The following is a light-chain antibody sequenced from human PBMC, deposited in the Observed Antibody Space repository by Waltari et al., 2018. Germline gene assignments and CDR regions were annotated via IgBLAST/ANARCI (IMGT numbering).Light chain of an antibody. J-gene: IGLJ3*02. V-gene: IGLV2-14*02. CDR2: EAT. CDR3: SSYASSNFLV. Sequence: YQQNPAKPPNLGIFEATTRPSGVSFRFSGSTSGNTASLTISVLQAEDEADYYCSSYASSNFLVFGGGTKVTVL.